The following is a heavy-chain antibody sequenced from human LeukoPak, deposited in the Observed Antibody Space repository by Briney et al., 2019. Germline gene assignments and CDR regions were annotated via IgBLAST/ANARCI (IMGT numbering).Heavy chain of an antibody. V-gene: IGHV1-2*02. CDR1: GYTFTSYG. D-gene: IGHD2-2*02. CDR2: INPNSGGT. J-gene: IGHJ6*02. Sequence: ASVKVSCKASGYTFTSYGISWVRQAPGQGLEWMGWINPNSGGTNYAQKFQGRVTMTRDASISTAYMELSRLRSDDTAVYYCARDKAPAAIRLYYYYGMDVWGQGTTVTVSS. CDR3: ARDKAPAAIRLYYYYGMDV.